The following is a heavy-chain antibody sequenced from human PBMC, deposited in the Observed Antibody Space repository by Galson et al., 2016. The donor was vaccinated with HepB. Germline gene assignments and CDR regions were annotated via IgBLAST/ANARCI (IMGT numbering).Heavy chain of an antibody. CDR2: VNSDGVTA. J-gene: IGHJ4*02. V-gene: IGHV3-74*01. CDR1: GFSLSSYW. D-gene: IGHD2-2*01. Sequence: LRLSCAASGFSLSSYWMHWVRQAPGKGLVWVARVNSDGVTATYADSVKGRFTISSDNAKSTVYLQMNSLRVEDTAVYYCARALWGQSCSSTSCVTGGLDYWGPGTLVTVSS. CDR3: ARALWGQSCSSTSCVTGGLDY.